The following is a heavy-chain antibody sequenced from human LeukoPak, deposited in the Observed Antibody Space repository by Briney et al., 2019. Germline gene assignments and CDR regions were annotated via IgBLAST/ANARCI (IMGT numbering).Heavy chain of an antibody. J-gene: IGHJ5*02. CDR1: GFTFSDFW. CDR2: INSGGTVT. Sequence: GGSLRLSCAASGFTFSDFWMHWVRQAPGKGLVWVSLINSGGTVTNYADSVKGRLTISRDNAKNTLYLQMNSLRAEDTALYYCAKGYSYGYVTNWFDPWGQGTLVTVSS. D-gene: IGHD5-18*01. V-gene: IGHV3-74*01. CDR3: AKGYSYGYVTNWFDP.